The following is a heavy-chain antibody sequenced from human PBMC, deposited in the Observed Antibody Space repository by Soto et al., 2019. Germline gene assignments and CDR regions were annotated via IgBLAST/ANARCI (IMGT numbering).Heavy chain of an antibody. CDR2: IWYDGSNK. J-gene: IGHJ6*02. Sequence: GGSLRLSCAASGFTFSSYGMHWVRQAPGKGLEWVAVIWYDGSNKYYADSVKGRFTISRDNSKNTLYLQMNSLRAEDTAVYYCARDQWFGEFTGFVDRREYYYYGMDVWGQGTTVTVSS. CDR3: ARDQWFGEFTGFVDRREYYYYGMDV. CDR1: GFTFSSYG. D-gene: IGHD3-10*01. V-gene: IGHV3-33*01.